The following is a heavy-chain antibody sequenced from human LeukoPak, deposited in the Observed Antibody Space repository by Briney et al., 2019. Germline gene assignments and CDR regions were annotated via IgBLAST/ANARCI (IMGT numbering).Heavy chain of an antibody. V-gene: IGHV1-18*01. J-gene: IGHJ4*02. D-gene: IGHD5-24*01. Sequence: ASVKVSCKASGYTFTSYGISWVRQAPGQGLGWMGWTSAYNGNTNYAQKLQGRVTMTTDTSTSTAYTELRSLRSDDTAVYYCARDRDDYPLDYWGQGTLVTVSS. CDR3: ARDRDDYPLDY. CDR2: TSAYNGNT. CDR1: GYTFTSYG.